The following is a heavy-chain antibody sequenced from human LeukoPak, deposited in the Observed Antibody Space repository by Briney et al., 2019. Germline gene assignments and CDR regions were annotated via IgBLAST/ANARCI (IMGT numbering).Heavy chain of an antibody. CDR3: ARASGAH. CDR1: GFTFGDYA. V-gene: IGHV3-9*01. Sequence: GGSLRLSCAASGFTFGDYAMHWVRQAPGKGLEWVSGISWNSDSIGYADSVKGRFTISRDSAKNSLYLQMNSLRAEDTAVYYCARASGAHWGQGTLVTVSS. CDR2: ISWNSDSI. J-gene: IGHJ4*02.